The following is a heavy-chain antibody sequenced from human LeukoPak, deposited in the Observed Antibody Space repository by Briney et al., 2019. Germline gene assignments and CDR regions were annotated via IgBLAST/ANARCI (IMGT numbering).Heavy chain of an antibody. CDR1: GYTISSGYH. CDR2: IYRSGIN. D-gene: IGHD1-20*01. V-gene: IGHV4-38-2*01. Sequence: SETLSLTCAVSGYTISSGYHWGWIRQPPGKGLEWIGNIYRSGINYYNPSLKSRVTMSVDTSKNQFSLKPTSVTAADTAVYYCARINWNPDFWGQGTLVTVSS. CDR3: ARINWNPDF. J-gene: IGHJ4*02.